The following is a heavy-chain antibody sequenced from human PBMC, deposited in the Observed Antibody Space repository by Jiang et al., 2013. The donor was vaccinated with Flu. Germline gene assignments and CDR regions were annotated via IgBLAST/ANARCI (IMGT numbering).Heavy chain of an antibody. J-gene: IGHJ2*01. V-gene: IGHV5-51*01. CDR2: IFPIDSDT. Sequence: EVKKPGESLKISCQASGYTFARYWIGWVRQMPGKGLEWMGIIFPIDSDTKYSPSFQGQVTISVDKSINTAYLQWSSLKTSDTAIYYCARRSTNWPHYYFELWGRGTLVTVSS. CDR3: ARRSTNWPHYYFEL. D-gene: IGHD7-27*01. CDR1: GYTFARYW.